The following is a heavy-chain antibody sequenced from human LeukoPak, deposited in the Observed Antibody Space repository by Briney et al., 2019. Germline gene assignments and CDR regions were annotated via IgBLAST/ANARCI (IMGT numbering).Heavy chain of an antibody. D-gene: IGHD6-13*01. Sequence: GASVKVSCTSSGYTFTSYGFSWVRQAPGQGLEWMGWISAYDGNTNYAQKLQGRVTMTTDTSTSTVYMELRSLRSDDTAVYYCARMGDYQLVSFFDYWGQGTLATVSS. CDR2: ISAYDGNT. V-gene: IGHV1-18*01. CDR3: ARMGDYQLVSFFDY. CDR1: GYTFTSYG. J-gene: IGHJ4*02.